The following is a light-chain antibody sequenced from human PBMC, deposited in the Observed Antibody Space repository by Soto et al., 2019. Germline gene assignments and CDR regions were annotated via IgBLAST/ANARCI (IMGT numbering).Light chain of an antibody. CDR3: QQYGSSPGIT. Sequence: EIVLTQSPGTRSLSPGERATLSGRASQSVSSSYLAWYQQKPGQAPRLLIYGASSRATGIPDRFSGSGSGTDFTLTISRLEPEDFAVYYCQQYGSSPGITFGQGTRLEIK. V-gene: IGKV3-20*01. CDR1: QSVSSSY. J-gene: IGKJ5*01. CDR2: GAS.